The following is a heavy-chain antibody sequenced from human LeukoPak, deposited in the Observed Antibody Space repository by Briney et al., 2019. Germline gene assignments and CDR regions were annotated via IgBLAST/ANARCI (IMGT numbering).Heavy chain of an antibody. CDR2: MNPNSGNT. D-gene: IGHD6-19*01. CDR3: ARGPIKLKYSSGGTGRFDY. J-gene: IGHJ4*02. Sequence: ASVKVSCKASGYTFTSYDINWVRQATGQGLEWMGWMNPNSGNTGYVQKFQGRVTMTRNTSISTAYMELSSLRSEDTAVYYYARGPIKLKYSSGGTGRFDYWGQGTLVTVSS. V-gene: IGHV1-8*01. CDR1: GYTFTSYD.